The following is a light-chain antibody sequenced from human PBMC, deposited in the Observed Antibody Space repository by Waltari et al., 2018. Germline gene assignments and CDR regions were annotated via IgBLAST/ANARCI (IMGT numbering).Light chain of an antibody. J-gene: IGKJ4*01. V-gene: IGKV3-11*01. CDR2: GAS. CDR3: QQHTDWPLT. Sequence: EIVLTQSPATLSLSPGERATLSCRASQSVGSNLAWYQQKPGLTPRLVIYGASNRATGIPDRFSASVSGTDFTLTISSLEPDDFAVYYCQQHTDWPLTFGGGTKVEI. CDR1: QSVGSN.